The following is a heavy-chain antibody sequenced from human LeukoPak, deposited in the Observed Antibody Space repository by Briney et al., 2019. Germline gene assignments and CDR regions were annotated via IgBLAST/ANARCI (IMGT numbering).Heavy chain of an antibody. J-gene: IGHJ4*02. D-gene: IGHD6-13*01. CDR2: ISYDGSNK. Sequence: HPGRSLRLSCAASGFTFSSYGMHWVRQAPGKGLEWVAVISYDGSNKYYADSVKGRFIISRDNSKNTLYLQMNSLRAEDTAVYYCAKEDIAAAGTCLDYWGQGTLVTVSS. CDR3: AKEDIAAAGTCLDY. CDR1: GFTFSSYG. V-gene: IGHV3-30*18.